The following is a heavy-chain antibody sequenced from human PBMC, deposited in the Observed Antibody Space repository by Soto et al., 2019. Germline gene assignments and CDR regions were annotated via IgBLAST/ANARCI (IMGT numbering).Heavy chain of an antibody. CDR2: ILPIFRST. J-gene: IGHJ2*01. D-gene: IGHD2-15*01. CDR3: ARVLHTPYCIVWRSLYWYCNL. V-gene: IGHV1-69*06. CDR1: GGTFNSYA. Sequence: QVQLVQSGAEVKKPGSSVKVSCKASGGTFNSYALTWVRQAPGHVLEWIGGILPIFRSTNYAQKFQGRVRITANRSTSRAYMELSSLRSDGTAVYYCARVLHTPYCIVWRSLYWYCNLWSRGTLVTVT.